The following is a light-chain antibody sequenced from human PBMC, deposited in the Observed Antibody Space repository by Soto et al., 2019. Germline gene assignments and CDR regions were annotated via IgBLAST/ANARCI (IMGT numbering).Light chain of an antibody. Sequence: QSVLTQPASVSESPGQSITISCTGTSSDIGSYKFVSWYQQHPDKAPKLLIFEGSKRPSGVSNRFSGSKSGNTASLTISGLQAEDEDDYFCCSYAGGSNVFGTGTKVTV. V-gene: IGLV2-23*03. J-gene: IGLJ1*01. CDR3: CSYAGGSNV. CDR1: SSDIGSYKF. CDR2: EGS.